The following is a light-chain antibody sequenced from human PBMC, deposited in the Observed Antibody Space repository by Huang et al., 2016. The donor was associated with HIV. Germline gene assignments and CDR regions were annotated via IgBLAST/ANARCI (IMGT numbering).Light chain of an antibody. V-gene: IGKV3-15*01. CDR1: QSVNNN. CDR3: QQYDNWPRT. J-gene: IGKJ1*01. Sequence: EIVMTQSPATLSVSPGERATLSCRASQSVNNNLAWYQQKPGQAPRLLSYAASTRATGIPARFSGSGSGTEVSLTISSLESEDFAVYHCQQYDNWPRTFGQGTKVEFK. CDR2: AAS.